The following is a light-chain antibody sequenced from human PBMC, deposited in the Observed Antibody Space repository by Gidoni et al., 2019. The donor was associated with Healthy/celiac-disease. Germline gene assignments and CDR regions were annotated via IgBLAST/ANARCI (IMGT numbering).Light chain of an antibody. CDR2: AAA. CDR1: QSISSY. CDR3: QQSYSTPNT. Sequence: DIQMTQSPSSLSASVGDRVTITCRASQSISSYLNCYQQKPGKAPKLLIYAAASLQSGVPSRFSGSGSGTDFTLTISSLQPEDFATYYCQQSYSTPNTCGQGTRLEIK. V-gene: IGKV1-39*01. J-gene: IGKJ5*01.